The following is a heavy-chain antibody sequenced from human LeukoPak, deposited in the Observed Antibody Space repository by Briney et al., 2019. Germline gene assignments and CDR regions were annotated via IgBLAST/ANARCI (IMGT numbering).Heavy chain of an antibody. CDR3: SSPVGEYSSGWYNPLGY. CDR2: IYYCGCT. CDR1: GGSISSSSYY. J-gene: IGHJ4*02. V-gene: IGHV4-39*07. Sequence: SETLSLTCTVSGGSISSSSYYWGWIRQPPGQGLEWIGSIYYCGCTYYNPSLKSRVTISVDTSKNQFSLKLRSVTAADTAVNDCSSPVGEYSSGWYNPLGYWGQGTLVTVSS. D-gene: IGHD6-13*01.